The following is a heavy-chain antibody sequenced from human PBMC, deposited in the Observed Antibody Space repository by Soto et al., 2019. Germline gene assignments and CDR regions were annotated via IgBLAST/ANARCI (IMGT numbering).Heavy chain of an antibody. CDR2: ISYDGSNK. D-gene: IGHD5-18*01. Sequence: PGGSLRLSCAASGFTFSSYAMHWVRQAPGKGLEWVAVISYDGSNKYYADSVKGRFTISRDNSKNTLYLQMNSLRAEDTAVYYCARERALRDTAMDNGGFDPWGQGALVTVSS. V-gene: IGHV3-30-3*01. CDR1: GFTFSSYA. CDR3: ARERALRDTAMDNGGFDP. J-gene: IGHJ5*02.